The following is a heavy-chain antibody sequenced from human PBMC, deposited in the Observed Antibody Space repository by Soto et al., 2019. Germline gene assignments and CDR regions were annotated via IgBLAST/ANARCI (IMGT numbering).Heavy chain of an antibody. V-gene: IGHV1-46*01. J-gene: IGHJ4*02. CDR3: ARDSSIVVDGGSCQDY. CDR2: INPSGGST. CDR1: GYTFTNYH. Sequence: GASVKVTCKASGYTFTNYHMHWVRQAPGQGFEWMGIINPSGGSTTYAQKFQGRVTMTSDTSTSTVYMELSSLRSDDTAVYYCARDSSIVVDGGSCQDYWGQGTQVTVSS. D-gene: IGHD2-15*01.